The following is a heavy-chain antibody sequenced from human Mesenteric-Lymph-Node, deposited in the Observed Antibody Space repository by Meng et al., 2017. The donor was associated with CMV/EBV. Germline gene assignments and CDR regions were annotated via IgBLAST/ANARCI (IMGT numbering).Heavy chain of an antibody. J-gene: IGHJ6*02. D-gene: IGHD3-16*01. V-gene: IGHV4-31*03. CDR2: IYYSGST. Sequence: SETLSLTCTVSGGSISSGNYYYWSWIRQHPGKGLEWIGSIYYSGSTYYNPSLKSRVTISVDTSKNQFSLKLSSVTAADTAVYYCARDLTPSRGMDVWGQGTTVTVSS. CDR3: ARDLTPSRGMDV. CDR1: GGSISSGNYYY.